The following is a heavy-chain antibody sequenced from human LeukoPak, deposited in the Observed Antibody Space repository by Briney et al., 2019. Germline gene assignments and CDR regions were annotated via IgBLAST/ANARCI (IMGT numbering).Heavy chain of an antibody. J-gene: IGHJ5*02. Sequence: GASVKVSCKASGYTFSRFGISWVQQAPGQGLEWMGWISGYDGNTNYPQRLQGRVTMTTDTSTSTAYMELRNLRSDDTAVYYCARESSNGWFDPWGQGTLVTVSS. D-gene: IGHD2-8*01. CDR3: ARESSNGWFDP. V-gene: IGHV1-18*01. CDR2: ISGYDGNT. CDR1: GYTFSRFG.